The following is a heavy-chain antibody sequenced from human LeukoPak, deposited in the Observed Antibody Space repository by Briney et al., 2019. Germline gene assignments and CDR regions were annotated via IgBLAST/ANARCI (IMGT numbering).Heavy chain of an antibody. D-gene: IGHD3-16*01. Sequence: GGSQRLSCVAFGFTFSSFGMHWVRQAPGKGLEWVALIWYDGSNTYYADSVKGRFTISRDDSKNTVCLQMNSLRAEDTAVYYCSRGRLFGDYWGQGALVTVSS. CDR1: GFTFSSFG. J-gene: IGHJ4*02. CDR3: SRGRLFGDY. V-gene: IGHV3-33*01. CDR2: IWYDGSNT.